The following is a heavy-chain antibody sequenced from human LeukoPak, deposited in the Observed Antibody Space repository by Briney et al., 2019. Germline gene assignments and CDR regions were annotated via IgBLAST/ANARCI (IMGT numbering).Heavy chain of an antibody. J-gene: IGHJ6*02. CDR1: GYTFSDYY. CDR3: ARRPYDFWSGYYYYYGMDV. D-gene: IGHD3-3*01. CDR2: INPNSGGT. Sequence: GASVKVSCKASGYTFSDYYMHWVRQAPGQGLEWMGWINPNSGGTNYAQKFQGRVTMTRDASISTAYMELSRLRSDDTAVYYCARRPYDFWSGYYYYYGMDVWGQGTTVTVSS. V-gene: IGHV1-2*02.